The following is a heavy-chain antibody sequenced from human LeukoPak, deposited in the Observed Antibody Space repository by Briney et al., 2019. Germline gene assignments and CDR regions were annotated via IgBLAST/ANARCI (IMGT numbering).Heavy chain of an antibody. CDR1: GGSISSGGYS. CDR3: AKDGVSLTVAGEFDN. Sequence: PSETLSLTCAVSGGSISSGGYSWSWIRQPPGKGLEWIGYIYHSGSTYYNPSLKSRVTISVDRSKNQFSLKLSSVTAADTAVYYCAKDGVSLTVAGEFDNWGQGTLVTVSS. J-gene: IGHJ4*02. V-gene: IGHV4-30-2*01. D-gene: IGHD6-19*01. CDR2: IYHSGST.